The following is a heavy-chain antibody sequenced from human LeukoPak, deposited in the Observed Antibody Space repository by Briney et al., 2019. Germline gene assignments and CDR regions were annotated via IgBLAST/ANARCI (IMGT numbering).Heavy chain of an antibody. CDR2: INHSGST. CDR1: GGSFSGYY. Sequence: SETLSLTCAVYGGSFSGYYWSWIRQPPGKVLEWIGEINHSGSTNYNPSLKSRVTISVDTSKNKFSLKLSSVTAADTAVYYGARRYSGSYYLAYFDYWGQGTLVTVSS. CDR3: ARRYSGSYYLAYFDY. J-gene: IGHJ4*02. V-gene: IGHV4-34*01. D-gene: IGHD1-26*01.